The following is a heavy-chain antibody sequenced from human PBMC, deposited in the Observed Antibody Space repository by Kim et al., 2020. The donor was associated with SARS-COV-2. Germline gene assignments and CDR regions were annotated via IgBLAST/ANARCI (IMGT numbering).Heavy chain of an antibody. J-gene: IGHJ4*02. CDR3: ARGLGERYSGYERDY. Sequence: SETLSLTCAVYGGSFSGYYWSWIRQPPGKGLEWIGEINHSGSTNYNPSLKSRVTISVDTSKNQFSLKLSSVTAADTAVYYCARGLGERYSGYERDYWGQGTLVTVSS. CDR1: GGSFSGYY. D-gene: IGHD5-12*01. CDR2: INHSGST. V-gene: IGHV4-34*01.